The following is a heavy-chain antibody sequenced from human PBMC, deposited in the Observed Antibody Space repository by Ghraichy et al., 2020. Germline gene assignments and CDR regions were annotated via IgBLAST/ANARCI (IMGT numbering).Heavy chain of an antibody. CDR3: ARGPYDSSGHYFDY. J-gene: IGHJ4*02. V-gene: IGHV4-34*01. Sequence: SETLSLTCAVYGGSFSGYYWSWIRQPPGKGLEWIGEINHSGSTNYNPSLKSRVTISVDTSKNQFSLKLSSVTAADTAVYYCARGPYDSSGHYFDYWGQGTLVTVSS. CDR2: INHSGST. D-gene: IGHD3-22*01. CDR1: GGSFSGYY.